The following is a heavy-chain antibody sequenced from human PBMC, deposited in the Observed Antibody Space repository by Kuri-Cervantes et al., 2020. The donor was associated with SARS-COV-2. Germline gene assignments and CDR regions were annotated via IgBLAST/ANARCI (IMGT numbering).Heavy chain of an antibody. CDR2: INSDGSST. CDR1: GFTFSSYW. V-gene: IGHV3-74*01. D-gene: IGHD4-17*01. J-gene: IGHJ4*02. Sequence: GGSLRLSCAASGFTFSSYWMHWVRQAPGKGLVWVSRINSDGSSTSYADSVKGRFTISRDNAKNTLYLQMNSLRAEDTAVHYCARGGAYGDYFHYWGQGTLVTVSS. CDR3: ARGGAYGDYFHY.